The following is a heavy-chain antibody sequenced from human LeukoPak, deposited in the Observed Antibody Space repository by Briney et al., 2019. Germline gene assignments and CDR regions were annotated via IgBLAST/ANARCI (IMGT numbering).Heavy chain of an antibody. CDR3: ARLPIVVVPAAIKDYCYYMDV. V-gene: IGHV4-61*02. CDR1: GGSISSGSYY. Sequence: SQTLSLTCTVSGGSISSGSYYWSWIRQPAGKGLEWIGRIYTSGSTNYNPSLKSRVTISVDTSKNQFSLKLSSVTAADTAVYYCARLPIVVVPAAIKDYCYYMDVWGKGTTVTVSS. J-gene: IGHJ6*03. D-gene: IGHD2-2*02. CDR2: IYTSGST.